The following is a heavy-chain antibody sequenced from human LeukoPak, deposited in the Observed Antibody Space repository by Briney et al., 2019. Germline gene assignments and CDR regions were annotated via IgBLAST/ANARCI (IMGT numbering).Heavy chain of an antibody. Sequence: SETLSLTCTVSGYSISSGYYWGWIRQPPGKGLEWIGSIYHSGSTYYNPSLMSRVTISVDTSKNQFSLNLLFVTAAGTAMYYCAREAFSSGYYDDFWGHGTLVTVSS. J-gene: IGHJ4*01. D-gene: IGHD3-22*01. V-gene: IGHV4-38-2*02. CDR2: IYHSGST. CDR1: GYSISSGYY. CDR3: AREAFSSGYYDDF.